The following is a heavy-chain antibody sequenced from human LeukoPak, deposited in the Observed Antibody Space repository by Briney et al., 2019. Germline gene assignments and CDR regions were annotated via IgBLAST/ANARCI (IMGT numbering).Heavy chain of an antibody. V-gene: IGHV3-30*02. J-gene: IGHJ4*02. D-gene: IGHD6-19*01. CDR2: IRFDGSNK. CDR3: AREVAMALGY. CDR1: GFTFSSYG. Sequence: GGSLRLSCAASGFTFSSYGMHWVRQAPGKGLEWVAFIRFDGSNKYYADSVKGRFTISRDNSKNTLFLQMNSLRAEDTAMYYCAREVAMALGYWGQGTLVTVSS.